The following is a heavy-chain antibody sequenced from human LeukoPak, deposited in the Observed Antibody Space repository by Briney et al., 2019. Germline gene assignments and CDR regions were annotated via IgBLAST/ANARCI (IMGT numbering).Heavy chain of an antibody. CDR3: ARDGGGNDC. D-gene: IGHD3-10*01. Sequence: PSETLSLTCAVSGGSNSSSHWWSWVRQSPGKGLEWIGQIYHSGSTNYKPSLKSRLTISMDKSKNQLSLKLRFVTAADTAVYYCARDGGGNDCWGHGILVTVSS. V-gene: IGHV4-4*02. CDR2: IYHSGST. J-gene: IGHJ4*01. CDR1: GGSNSSSHW.